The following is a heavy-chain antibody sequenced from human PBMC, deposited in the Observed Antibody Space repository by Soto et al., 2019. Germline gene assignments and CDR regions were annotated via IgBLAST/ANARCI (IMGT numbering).Heavy chain of an antibody. CDR3: ARSSYSSSWTLGSYYGMDV. J-gene: IGHJ6*02. CDR1: GGTFSSYA. Sequence: QVQLVQSGAEVKKPGSSVKVSCKASGGTFSSYAISWVRQAHGQGLEWMGGIIPIFGTANYAQKFQGRVTITADESTSTAYMELSSLRSEDTAVYYCARSSYSSSWTLGSYYGMDVWGPGTTVTVSS. CDR2: IIPIFGTA. D-gene: IGHD6-13*01. V-gene: IGHV1-69*01.